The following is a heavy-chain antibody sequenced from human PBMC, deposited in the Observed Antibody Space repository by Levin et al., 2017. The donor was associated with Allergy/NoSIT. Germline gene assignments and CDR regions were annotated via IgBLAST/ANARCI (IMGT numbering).Heavy chain of an antibody. Sequence: LSLTCTASGFTFSHYGMHWVRQAPGKGLEWVAIISYDRSNEYYADSVKGRFTISRDNSKNTLYLQMNSLRAEDTAVYYCAKESSAFLGFDYWGQGTLVTVSS. V-gene: IGHV3-30*18. CDR2: ISYDRSNE. D-gene: IGHD3-3*01. CDR3: AKESSAFLGFDY. J-gene: IGHJ4*02. CDR1: GFTFSHYG.